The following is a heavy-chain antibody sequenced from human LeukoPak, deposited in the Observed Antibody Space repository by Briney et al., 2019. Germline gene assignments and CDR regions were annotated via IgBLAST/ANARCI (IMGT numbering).Heavy chain of an antibody. CDR2: ISGSDGST. CDR1: GFTFSSYA. Sequence: PGGSLRLSCAASGFTFSSYAMNWVRQAPGKGLEWVSSISGSDGSTYYADFVKGRFTISRDNSKNTLHLQMNGLRAEDTAVYYCAKSLGVGAYTRYKGFDQWGQGTLVTVSS. V-gene: IGHV3-23*01. CDR3: AKSLGVGAYTRYKGFDQ. J-gene: IGHJ4*02. D-gene: IGHD3-16*02.